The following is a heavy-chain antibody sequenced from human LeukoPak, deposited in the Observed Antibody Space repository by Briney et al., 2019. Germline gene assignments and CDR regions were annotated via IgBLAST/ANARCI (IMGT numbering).Heavy chain of an antibody. V-gene: IGHV4-59*01. J-gene: IGHJ4*02. CDR2: ISYTGST. CDR1: DGSISSYY. D-gene: IGHD1-26*01. Sequence: SETLSLTCTVSDGSISSYYWSWIRQPPGKRLEWIGYISYTGSTNYNPSLKSRVTISVDTSKNQFSLKLTSVTAADTAVYYCASGSYYRGDYWGQGTLATVSS. CDR3: ASGSYYRGDY.